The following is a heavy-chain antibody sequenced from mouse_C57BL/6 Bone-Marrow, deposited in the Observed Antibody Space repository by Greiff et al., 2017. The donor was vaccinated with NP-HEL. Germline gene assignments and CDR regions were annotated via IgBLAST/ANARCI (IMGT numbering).Heavy chain of an antibody. CDR2: IEPANGNT. Sequence: EVQLQQSVAELVRPGASVKLSCTASGFNIKNTYMHWVKQRPEQGLEWIGRIEPANGNTKYAPKFQGKATITADTSSNTAYLQRSSLTSEDTAIYYGASYGSSRDWFAYWGQGTLVTVSA. J-gene: IGHJ3*01. CDR3: ASYGSSRDWFAY. CDR1: GFNIKNTY. D-gene: IGHD1-1*01. V-gene: IGHV14-3*01.